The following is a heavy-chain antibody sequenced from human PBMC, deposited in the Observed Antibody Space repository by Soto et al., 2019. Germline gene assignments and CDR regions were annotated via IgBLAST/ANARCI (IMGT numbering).Heavy chain of an antibody. D-gene: IGHD6-6*01. CDR2: IYYSGST. J-gene: IGHJ4*02. Sequence: PSETLSLTCTVSGGSISSGGYYWSWIRQHPGKGLEWIGYIYYSGSTYYNPSLKSRVTISVDTSKNQFSLKLSSVTAADTAVYYCASPSHIAARPDYWGQGTLVTVSS. V-gene: IGHV4-31*03. CDR1: GGSISSGGYY. CDR3: ASPSHIAARPDY.